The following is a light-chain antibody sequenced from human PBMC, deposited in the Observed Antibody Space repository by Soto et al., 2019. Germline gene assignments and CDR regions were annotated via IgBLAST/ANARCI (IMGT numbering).Light chain of an antibody. V-gene: IGKV2-24*01. Sequence: VLPQTPLSSPVTLGQPASISCRSSQSLVYSDGNTYLSWLQQRPGQPPRLLIYQVSNRFSGVPDRFSGSGAGTDFTLKISRVEAEDVGVYSCIQFSHFPRTFGQGTKVEIK. CDR3: IQFSHFPRT. CDR1: QSLVYSDGNTY. CDR2: QVS. J-gene: IGKJ1*01.